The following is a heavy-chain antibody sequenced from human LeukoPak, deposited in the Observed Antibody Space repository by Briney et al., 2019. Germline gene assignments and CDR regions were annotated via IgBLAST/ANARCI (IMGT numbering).Heavy chain of an antibody. V-gene: IGHV3-21*01. J-gene: IGHJ5*02. CDR3: ARVKIPSNWFDP. CDR2: ISSSSSYI. Sequence: GGSLRLSCAASGFTFSDYGMNWVRQAPGKGLEWVSSISSSSSYIYYADSVKGRFTISRDNAKNSLYLQMNSLRAEDTAVYYCARVKIPSNWFDPWGQGTLVTVSS. D-gene: IGHD2-2*02. CDR1: GFTFSDYG.